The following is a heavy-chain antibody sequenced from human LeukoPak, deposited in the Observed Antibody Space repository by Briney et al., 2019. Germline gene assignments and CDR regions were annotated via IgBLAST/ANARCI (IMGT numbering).Heavy chain of an antibody. CDR3: AKSPGIAAAGPDY. Sequence: NPSETLSLTCTVSGGSISSSSYYWGWIRQPPGKGLEWIGSIYYSGSTYYNPSLKSRVTISVDTSKNQFSLKLSSVTAADTAVYYCAKSPGIAAAGPDYWGQGTLVTVSS. CDR1: GGSISSSSYY. D-gene: IGHD6-13*01. J-gene: IGHJ4*02. CDR2: IYYSGST. V-gene: IGHV4-39*07.